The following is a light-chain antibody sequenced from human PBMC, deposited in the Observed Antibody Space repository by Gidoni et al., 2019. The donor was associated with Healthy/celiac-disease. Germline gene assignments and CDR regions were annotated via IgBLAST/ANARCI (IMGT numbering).Light chain of an antibody. CDR2: DVS. CDR3: SSYTSSSTLV. V-gene: IGLV2-14*01. Sequence: QSALPQPAPVSGSPGQSITISCTGTSSDVVGYNYVSWYQQHPGNAPKLMIYDVSNRPSGVSNRFSGSKSGNTASLTISGLQAEDEADYYCSSYTSSSTLVFGGGTKLTVL. CDR1: SSDVVGYNY. J-gene: IGLJ2*01.